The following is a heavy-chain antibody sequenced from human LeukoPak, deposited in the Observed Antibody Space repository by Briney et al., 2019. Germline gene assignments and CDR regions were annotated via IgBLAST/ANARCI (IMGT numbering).Heavy chain of an antibody. CDR2: ISGNNGNT. CDR3: AKDMVYKVSYYYGMDV. Sequence: PGGSLRLSCAVSGFTFSSYAMSWVRQAPGKGLEWVSGISGNNGNTYYADSVKGRFTISRDTSKNTLYLQMSSLRAEDTAVYYCAKDMVYKVSYYYGMDVWGQGTMVTVSS. J-gene: IGHJ6*02. D-gene: IGHD2-8*01. V-gene: IGHV3-23*01. CDR1: GFTFSSYA.